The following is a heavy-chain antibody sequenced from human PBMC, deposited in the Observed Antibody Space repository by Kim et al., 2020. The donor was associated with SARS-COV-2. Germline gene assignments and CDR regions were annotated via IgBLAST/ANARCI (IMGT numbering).Heavy chain of an antibody. Sequence: YYADSMKRRFTISRDNPKNTLYLQMNSLRAEDTAVYYCARGAAAVRFFDYWGQGTLVTVSS. V-gene: IGHV3-30*01. CDR3: ARGAAAVRFFDY. J-gene: IGHJ4*02. D-gene: IGHD6-13*01.